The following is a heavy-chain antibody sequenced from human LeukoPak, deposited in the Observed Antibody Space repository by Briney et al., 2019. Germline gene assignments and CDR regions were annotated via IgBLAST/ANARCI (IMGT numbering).Heavy chain of an antibody. Sequence: PSQTLSLTCTVSGGSISSGSYYWSWIRQPAGKGLEWIGRIYTSGSTNYNTSLKSRVTISVHTSKNQLSLKLSSVTAADTAVYYCARYSSSGGGCYFDYWGQGPLVTVSS. CDR3: ARYSSSGGGCYFDY. D-gene: IGHD2-15*01. V-gene: IGHV4-61*02. J-gene: IGHJ4*02. CDR1: GGSISSGSYY. CDR2: IYTSGST.